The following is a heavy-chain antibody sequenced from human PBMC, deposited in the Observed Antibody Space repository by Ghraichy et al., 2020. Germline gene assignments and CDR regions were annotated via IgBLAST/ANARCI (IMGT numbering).Heavy chain of an antibody. CDR1: GFAFDDYA. CDR3: ATSHSSGWSPFDY. CDR2: ISWNSGSI. J-gene: IGHJ4*02. D-gene: IGHD6-19*01. Sequence: GGSLRLSCAASGFAFDDYAMHWVRQAPGKGLEWVSGISWNSGSIGYADSVKGRFTISRDNAKNSLYLQMNSLRAEDTALYYCATSHSSGWSPFDYWGQGTLVTVSS. V-gene: IGHV3-9*01.